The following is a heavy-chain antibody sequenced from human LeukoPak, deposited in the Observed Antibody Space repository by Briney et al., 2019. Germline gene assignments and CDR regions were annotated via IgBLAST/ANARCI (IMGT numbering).Heavy chain of an antibody. CDR3: ARDFLWFGELLPRPTVYYYGMDV. CDR2: IYYSGST. CDR1: GGSISSYY. V-gene: IGHV4-59*01. D-gene: IGHD3-10*01. Sequence: SETLSLTCTVSGGSISSYYWSWSRQPPGKGLEWIGYIYYSGSTNYNPSLKSRVTISVDTSKNQFSLKLNSVTAADTAVYYCARDFLWFGELLPRPTVYYYGMDVWGQGTTVTVSS. J-gene: IGHJ6*02.